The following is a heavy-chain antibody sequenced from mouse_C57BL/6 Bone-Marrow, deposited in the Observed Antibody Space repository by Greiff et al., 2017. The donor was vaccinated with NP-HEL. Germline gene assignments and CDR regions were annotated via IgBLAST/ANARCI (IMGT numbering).Heavy chain of an antibody. Sequence: VQLQQPGAELVKPGASVKLSCKASGYTFTSYCMHWVKQRPGQGLEWIGMIHPNSGSTNYNEKFKSKATLTVDKSSSTAYMQLSSLTSEDSAVYYCARYDYGSSYFDYWGQGTTLTVSS. CDR2: IHPNSGST. D-gene: IGHD1-1*01. CDR3: ARYDYGSSYFDY. CDR1: GYTFTSYC. V-gene: IGHV1-64*01. J-gene: IGHJ2*01.